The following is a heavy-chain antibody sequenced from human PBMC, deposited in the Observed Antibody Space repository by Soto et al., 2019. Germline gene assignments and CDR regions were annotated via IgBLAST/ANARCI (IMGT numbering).Heavy chain of an antibody. Sequence: PSETLSLTCTVSGGSISSGDYYWSWIRQPPGKGLEWIGYIYYSGSTYYNPSLKSRVTISVDTSKNQFSLKLSSVTAADTAVYYCARENCYDSSGLDHRYGMDVWGQGTTVTVSS. D-gene: IGHD3-22*01. CDR2: IYYSGST. V-gene: IGHV4-30-4*01. CDR1: GGSISSGDYY. CDR3: ARENCYDSSGLDHRYGMDV. J-gene: IGHJ6*02.